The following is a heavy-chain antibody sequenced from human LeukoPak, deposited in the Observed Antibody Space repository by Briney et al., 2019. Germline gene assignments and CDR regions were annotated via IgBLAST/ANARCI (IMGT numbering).Heavy chain of an antibody. D-gene: IGHD3-22*01. V-gene: IGHV4-38-2*02. Sequence: SETLSLTCTVSGYSISSGYYWGWIRQPPGKGLEWIGSIHHSGSTYYNPSLKSRVTISVDTSKNQLSLKLSSVTAADTAVYYCARPYYYDSRIDPWGQGILVTVSS. J-gene: IGHJ5*02. CDR3: ARPYYYDSRIDP. CDR1: GYSISSGYY. CDR2: IHHSGST.